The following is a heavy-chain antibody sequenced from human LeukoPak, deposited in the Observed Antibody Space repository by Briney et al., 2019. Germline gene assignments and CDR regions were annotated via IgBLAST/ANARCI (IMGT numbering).Heavy chain of an antibody. D-gene: IGHD3-10*01. J-gene: IGHJ4*02. CDR2: INPNSGGR. CDR3: ARRYFGSGSYYTDY. V-gene: IGHV1-2*02. Sequence: ASVKVSCKASGYTFTGYYMHWVRQAPGQGLEWMGWINPNSGGRNYAQKFQGRVTMTRDTSISTAYMELSRLRSDDTAVYYCARRYFGSGSYYTDYWGQGTLVTVSS. CDR1: GYTFTGYY.